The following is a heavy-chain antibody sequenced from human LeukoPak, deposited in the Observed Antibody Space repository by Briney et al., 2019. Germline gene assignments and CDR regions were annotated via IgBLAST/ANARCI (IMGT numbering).Heavy chain of an antibody. CDR2: ISYDGSNK. V-gene: IGHV3-30*18. Sequence: GGSLRLSCAASGFTFSSYGMHWVRQAPGKGLEWVAVISYDGSNKYYADSVKGRFTISRDNSKNTLYLQMNSLRAEDTAVYYCAKDPEMATITGHYFAYWGQGTLVTVSS. D-gene: IGHD5-24*01. CDR1: GFTFSSYG. J-gene: IGHJ4*02. CDR3: AKDPEMATITGHYFAY.